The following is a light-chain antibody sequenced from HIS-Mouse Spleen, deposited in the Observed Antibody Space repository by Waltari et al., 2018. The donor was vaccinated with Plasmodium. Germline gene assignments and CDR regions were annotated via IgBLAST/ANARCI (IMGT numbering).Light chain of an antibody. J-gene: IGLJ3*02. CDR3: YSAADNNRV. CDR1: VLAKTY. Sequence: SYELTQPSSVSVSPGQTARITCSGDVLAKTYARWLQQKPGQAPVLVIYNDSGRPSGIPERCSGSSSGSTVTLTISGAQVEDEADYYCYSAADNNRVFGGGTKLTVL. CDR2: NDS. V-gene: IGLV3-27*01.